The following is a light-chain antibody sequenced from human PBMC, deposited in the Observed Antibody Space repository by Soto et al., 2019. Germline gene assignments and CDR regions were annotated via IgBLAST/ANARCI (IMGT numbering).Light chain of an antibody. CDR2: DAS. J-gene: IGKJ3*01. CDR1: QSVTKY. V-gene: IGKV3-11*01. Sequence: EIVLTQSPGTLSLSPGERATLSCRASQSVTKYLAWYQQRPGQAPRLLIYDASNRAPGIPARFSGSGSGTDFTLTISSLEPEDFAVYYCQQSSTAMTFGPGTRVDIK. CDR3: QQSSTAMT.